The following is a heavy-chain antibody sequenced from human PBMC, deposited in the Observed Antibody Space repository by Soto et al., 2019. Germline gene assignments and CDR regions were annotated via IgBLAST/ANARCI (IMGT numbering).Heavy chain of an antibody. CDR1: GFTFSSYA. CDR2: ISYDGSNK. V-gene: IGHV3-30-3*01. Sequence: SGGSLRLSCAASGFTFSSYAMHWVRQAPGKGLEWVAVISYDGSNKYYADSVKGRFTISRDNSKNTLYLQMNSLRAEDTAVYYCARAEITMIVVAPDYWGQGTLVTVSS. J-gene: IGHJ4*02. CDR3: ARAEITMIVVAPDY. D-gene: IGHD3-22*01.